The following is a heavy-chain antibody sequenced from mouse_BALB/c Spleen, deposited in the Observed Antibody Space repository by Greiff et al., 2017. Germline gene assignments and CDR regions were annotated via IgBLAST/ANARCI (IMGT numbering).Heavy chain of an antibody. J-gene: IGHJ2*01. CDR2: IRNKANGYTT. CDR3: ARDKGGFLFDY. V-gene: IGHV7-3*02. CDR1: GFTFTDYY. Sequence: EVKLMESGGGLVQPGGSLRLSCATSGFTFTDYYMSWVRQPPGKALEWLGFIRNKANGYTTEYSASVKGRFTISRDNSQSILYLQMNTLRAEDSATYYCARDKGGFLFDYWGQGTTLTVSS.